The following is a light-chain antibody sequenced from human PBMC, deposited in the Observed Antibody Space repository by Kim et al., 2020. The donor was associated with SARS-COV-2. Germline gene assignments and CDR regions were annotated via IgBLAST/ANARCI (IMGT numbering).Light chain of an antibody. CDR3: QAWDSSTVV. Sequence: SVSPGQTASITCSGDKLGDKYVCWYQQKAGQSPVLVIYEDNKRPSGIPERFSGSNSGSTATLTISGTQAMDEADYYCQAWDSSTVVFGGGTNLTVL. CDR1: KLGDKY. J-gene: IGLJ2*01. V-gene: IGLV3-1*01. CDR2: EDN.